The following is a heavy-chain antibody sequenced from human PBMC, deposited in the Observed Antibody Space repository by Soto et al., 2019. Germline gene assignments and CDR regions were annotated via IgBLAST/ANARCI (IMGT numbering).Heavy chain of an antibody. CDR2: ISYDGSNK. D-gene: IGHD3-10*01. V-gene: IGHV3-30-3*01. Sequence: GGSLRLSCAASGFTFSSYAMHWVSQAPGKGLEWVAVISYDGSNKYYADSVKGRFTISRDNSKNTLYLQMNSLRAEDTAVYYCAREARMVLWFGELLDWGQGTLVTVSS. CDR1: GFTFSSYA. J-gene: IGHJ4*02. CDR3: AREARMVLWFGELLD.